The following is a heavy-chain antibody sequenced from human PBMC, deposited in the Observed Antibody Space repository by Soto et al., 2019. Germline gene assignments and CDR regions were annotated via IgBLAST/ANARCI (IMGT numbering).Heavy chain of an antibody. J-gene: IGHJ4*02. CDR1: GYTFTSYG. CDR2: ISAYNGNT. V-gene: IGHV1-18*01. CDR3: AGGRDEWSYGFWSGNFDY. Sequence: QVQLVQSGAEVKKPGASVKVSCKASGYTFTSYGISWVRQAPGQGLEWMGWISAYNGNTNYAQKLQGRVTMTTDTSTSTAYMELRSLRSDDTAVYYCAGGRDEWSYGFWSGNFDYWGQGTLVTASS. D-gene: IGHD3-3*01.